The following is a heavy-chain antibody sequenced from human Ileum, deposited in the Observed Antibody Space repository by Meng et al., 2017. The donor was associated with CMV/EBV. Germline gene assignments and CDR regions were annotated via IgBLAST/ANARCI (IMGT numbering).Heavy chain of an antibody. D-gene: IGHD1-26*01. V-gene: IGHV3-7*04. J-gene: IGHJ4*02. Sequence: GESLKISCEASGFTFSSHWMSWVRQAPGKGLEWVANIKQDGSERYYVDSVKGRFTISRDDAKKSLYLQINSLGGEDTAVYYCARAPSGKSGGYFDSWGQGILVTVSS. CDR1: GFTFSSHW. CDR3: ARAPSGKSGGYFDS. CDR2: IKQDGSER.